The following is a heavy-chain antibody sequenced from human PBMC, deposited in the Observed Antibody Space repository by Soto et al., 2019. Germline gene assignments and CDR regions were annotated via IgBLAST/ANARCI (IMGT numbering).Heavy chain of an antibody. Sequence: GGSLRLSCAASGFTFSSYSMNWVRQAPGKGLEWVSSISSSSSYIHYADSVKGRFTISRDNAKNSLYLQMNSLRAEDTAVYYCAREVIVVTHNWFDPWGQGTLVTVSS. CDR3: AREVIVVTHNWFDP. J-gene: IGHJ5*02. V-gene: IGHV3-21*01. CDR1: GFTFSSYS. CDR2: ISSSSSYI. D-gene: IGHD3-22*01.